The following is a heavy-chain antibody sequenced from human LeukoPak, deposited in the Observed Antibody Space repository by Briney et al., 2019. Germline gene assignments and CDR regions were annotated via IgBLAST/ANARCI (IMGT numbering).Heavy chain of an antibody. D-gene: IGHD6-13*01. CDR1: GYTFTNYG. CDR3: ARDREYSSSWVQNYFDY. J-gene: IGHJ4*02. CDR2: IDTNTGNT. Sequence: GASVKVSCKASGYTFTNYGISWVRQAPGQGLEWIGRIDTNTGNTNYVQKLQGRVTMTTDTSTSTAYMELRSLKSDDTAVYYCARDREYSSSWVQNYFDYWGQGTLVTVSS. V-gene: IGHV1-18*01.